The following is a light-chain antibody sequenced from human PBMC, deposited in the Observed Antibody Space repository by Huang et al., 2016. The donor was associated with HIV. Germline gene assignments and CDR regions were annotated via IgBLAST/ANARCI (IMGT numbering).Light chain of an antibody. J-gene: IGKJ2*02. V-gene: IGKV3-20*01. CDR1: PVVSTY. Sequence: EVILTQSPGTLSLSTGERATLSCRASPVVSTYLACYQQKPGQAPRLLIYGASNRATVIPDRFSGSGSGTDFTLTISRLEPEDFAVYFCQQYDAFPCAFGQGTKLEI. CDR2: GAS. CDR3: QQYDAFPCA.